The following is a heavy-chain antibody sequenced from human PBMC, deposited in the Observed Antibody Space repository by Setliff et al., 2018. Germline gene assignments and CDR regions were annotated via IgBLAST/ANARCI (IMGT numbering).Heavy chain of an antibody. CDR3: VRDNSPFSPGDL. CDR2: VSSDSTYI. D-gene: IGHD2-21*01. Sequence: GSLRLSCAASGFPLRSYSMNWVRQAPGEGLEWVAAVSSDSTYIYSADSVKGRFSISRDNAKNSLYLQMNNLRVGDTAVYYCVRDNSPFSPGDLWGQGTVVTVSS. V-gene: IGHV3-21*01. J-gene: IGHJ3*01. CDR1: GFPLRSYS.